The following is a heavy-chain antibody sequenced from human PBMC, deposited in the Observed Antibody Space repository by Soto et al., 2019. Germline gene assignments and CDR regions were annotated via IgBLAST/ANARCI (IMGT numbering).Heavy chain of an antibody. J-gene: IGHJ4*02. Sequence: EVQLVESGGGLVQPGGSLRLSCAASGFIFNNYWMSWARQAPGKGLEWVANIKQDGSEKYYVDSVKGRFTISRDNAKNSLYLQMNSLRAEDPAVYYCASGGYGHNWGQGTLVTVSS. V-gene: IGHV3-7*05. CDR2: IKQDGSEK. D-gene: IGHD3-16*01. CDR1: GFIFNNYW. CDR3: ASGGYGHN.